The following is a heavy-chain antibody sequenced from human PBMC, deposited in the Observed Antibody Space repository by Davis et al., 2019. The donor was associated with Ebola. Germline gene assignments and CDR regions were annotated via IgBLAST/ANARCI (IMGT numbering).Heavy chain of an antibody. CDR1: GYTFTNYD. J-gene: IGHJ4*02. CDR3: ASLGYCSSTSCYGFGY. Sequence: ASVKVSCKASGYTFTNYDVHWVRQGTGQGLEWIGWMNPNSANTGYGQKFQGRVTITADKSTSTAYMELSSLRSEDTAVYYCASLGYCSSTSCYGFGYWGQGTLVTVSS. CDR2: MNPNSANT. D-gene: IGHD2-2*01. V-gene: IGHV1-8*01.